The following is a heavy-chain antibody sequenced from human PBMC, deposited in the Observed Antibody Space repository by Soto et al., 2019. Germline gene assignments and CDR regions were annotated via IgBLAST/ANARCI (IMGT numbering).Heavy chain of an antibody. CDR3: ARETPQWLSDDYATDF. D-gene: IGHD6-19*01. CDR2: INSDGSST. CDR1: GFTFSSYW. V-gene: IGHV3-74*01. Sequence: EVQLVESGGGLVQPGGSLRLSCAASGFTFSSYWMHWVRQAPGKGRVWVSRINSDGSSTSYADSVKGRFTISRNNAKNTLYLQKNSPIDEETAVYYCARETPQWLSDDYATDFWGQGTTVTVSS. J-gene: IGHJ6*02.